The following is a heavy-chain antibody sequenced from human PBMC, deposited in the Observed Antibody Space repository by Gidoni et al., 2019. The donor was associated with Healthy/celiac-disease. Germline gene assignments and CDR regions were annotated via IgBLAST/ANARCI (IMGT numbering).Heavy chain of an antibody. Sequence: QVQLVESGGGVVQPGRSLRFSCAASGFTFSSYAMHWVRQAPGKGLEWLAVISYDGSNKYYADSVKGRFTISRDNSKNTLYLQMNSLRAEDTAVYYCARDRGVPAAIYWYFDLWDRGTLVTVAS. V-gene: IGHV3-30-3*01. D-gene: IGHD2-2*02. CDR2: ISYDGSNK. CDR1: GFTFSSYA. J-gene: IGHJ2*01. CDR3: ARDRGVPAAIYWYFDL.